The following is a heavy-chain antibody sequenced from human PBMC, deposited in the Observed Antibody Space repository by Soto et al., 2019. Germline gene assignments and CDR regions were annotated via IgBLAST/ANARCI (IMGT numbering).Heavy chain of an antibody. J-gene: IGHJ4*02. D-gene: IGHD3-3*01. V-gene: IGHV3-15*01. CDR1: GFTFSNAW. CDR3: TTGSGDYDFWSGYKFDY. Sequence: GGSLRLSCAASGFTFSNAWMSWVRQAPGKGLEWVGRIKSKTDGGTTDYAAPVKGRFTISRDDSKNTLYLQMNSLKTEDTAVYYCTTGSGDYDFWSGYKFDYWGQGTLVTVSS. CDR2: IKSKTDGGTT.